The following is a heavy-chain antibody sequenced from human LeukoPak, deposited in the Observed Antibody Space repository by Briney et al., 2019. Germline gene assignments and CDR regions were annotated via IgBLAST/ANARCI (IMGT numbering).Heavy chain of an antibody. CDR2: ISRSGSTK. CDR3: ARSEMATMGAFDI. J-gene: IGHJ3*02. CDR1: GFTFSDYN. V-gene: IGHV3-11*04. D-gene: IGHD5-24*01. Sequence: GGSLRLSCAASGFTFSDYNMRWIRQAPGKGLERVSSISRSGSTKYYADSVKGRFTISRDNAKNSLYLQMNSLRAEDTAVYYCARSEMATMGAFDIWGQGTMVTVSS.